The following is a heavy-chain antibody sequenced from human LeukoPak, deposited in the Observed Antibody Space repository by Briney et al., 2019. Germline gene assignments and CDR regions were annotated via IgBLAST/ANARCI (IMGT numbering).Heavy chain of an antibody. J-gene: IGHJ4*02. Sequence: ASVKVSCKASGFTFTCYYMHWVRQAPGQGLEWMGWINPKSGGTNYAQKFQGRVTMTRDTSISTAYMELSRLRSDDTAVYYCARGIYGGNSPLVDYWGQGTLVTVSS. V-gene: IGHV1-2*02. CDR2: INPKSGGT. D-gene: IGHD4-23*01. CDR1: GFTFTCYY. CDR3: ARGIYGGNSPLVDY.